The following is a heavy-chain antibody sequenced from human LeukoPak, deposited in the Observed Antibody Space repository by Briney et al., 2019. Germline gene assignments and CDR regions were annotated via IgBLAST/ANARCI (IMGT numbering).Heavy chain of an antibody. CDR3: ARMGHDILVPSGMDV. J-gene: IGHJ6*02. CDR2: ISGSNSYI. CDR1: GFTFSSYT. V-gene: IGHV3-21*01. Sequence: GGSLRLSCAASGFTFSSYTMHWIRQAPGKGLEWVSSISGSNSYIFYADSVKGRFTVSRDNAKDSLYLQMNSLRAEDTAVYYCARMGHDILVPSGMDVWGQGTTVTVSS. D-gene: IGHD1-1*01.